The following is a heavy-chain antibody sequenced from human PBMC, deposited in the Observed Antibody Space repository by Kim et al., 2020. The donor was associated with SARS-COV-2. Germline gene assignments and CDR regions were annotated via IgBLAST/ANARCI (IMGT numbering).Heavy chain of an antibody. CDR2: ISADESNK. Sequence: GGSLRLSCAGSGFTFGNTHMHWVRQAPGKGLEWVSLISADESNKDYVDSVKGRFTVSRDNSQNTLFLQIDSLRVEDTAVYYCAREGHSSGRAGSLDYWGQGTLVTVSS. D-gene: IGHD6-19*01. J-gene: IGHJ4*02. CDR1: GFTFGNTH. V-gene: IGHV3-30*03. CDR3: AREGHSSGRAGSLDY.